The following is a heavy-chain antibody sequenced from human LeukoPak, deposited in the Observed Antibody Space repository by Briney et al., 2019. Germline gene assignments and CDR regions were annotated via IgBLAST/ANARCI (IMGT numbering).Heavy chain of an antibody. J-gene: IGHJ4*02. CDR3: AKDDRWLQFCC. Sequence: AGSLRLSCAGSGFTFSSHGMNWVRQAPGKELEWVSGIIPSGHTTYYADSVRGRFTISRDNSRNTLYLQMNSLRAEDTAVYYCAKDDRWLQFCCWGQGTLVTVSA. CDR1: GFTFSSHG. V-gene: IGHV3-23*01. CDR2: IIPSGHTT. D-gene: IGHD5-24*01.